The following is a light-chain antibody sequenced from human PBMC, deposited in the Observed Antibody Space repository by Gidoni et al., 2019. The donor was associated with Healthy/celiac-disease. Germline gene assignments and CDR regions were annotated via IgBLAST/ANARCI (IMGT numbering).Light chain of an antibody. CDR1: TGAVTSGHL. CDR2: DTN. J-gene: IGLJ3*02. Sequence: QAVVTQEPSLTVSPGGTVTLTCGSSTGAVTSGHLPYWFQQKPGQAPRTLIYDTNNKHSWTPARFSGSLLGGKAALTLSGAQPEDEAEYYCLLSYSGAWVFGGGTKLTVL. CDR3: LLSYSGAWV. V-gene: IGLV7-46*01.